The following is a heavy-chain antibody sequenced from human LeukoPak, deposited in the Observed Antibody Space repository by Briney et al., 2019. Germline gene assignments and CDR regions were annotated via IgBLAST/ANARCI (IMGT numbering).Heavy chain of an antibody. CDR1: GYTFTSYY. Sequence: GASVKVPCKASGYTFTSYYMHWVRQAPGQGLEWMGIINPSGGSTSYAQKFQGRVTMTRDTSTSTVYMELSSLRSEDTAVYYCARDRVGATSDHYYYYGMDVWGQGTTVTVSS. V-gene: IGHV1-46*01. CDR3: ARDRVGATSDHYYYYGMDV. J-gene: IGHJ6*02. D-gene: IGHD1-26*01. CDR2: INPSGGST.